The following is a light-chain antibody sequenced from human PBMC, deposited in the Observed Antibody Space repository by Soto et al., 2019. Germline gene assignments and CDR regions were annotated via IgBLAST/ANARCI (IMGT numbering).Light chain of an antibody. V-gene: IGLV2-23*01. J-gene: IGLJ2*01. CDR3: CSVGVV. CDR2: EGS. CDR1: SSDVGSYNL. Sequence: QSALTQPASVSGSPGQSITISCTGTSSDVGSYNLVSWYQQHPGKAPKLKIYEGSKRPSGVSNRFSGSKSGNTASLTISGLQAEDEADYYGCSVGVVFGGGTKLTVL.